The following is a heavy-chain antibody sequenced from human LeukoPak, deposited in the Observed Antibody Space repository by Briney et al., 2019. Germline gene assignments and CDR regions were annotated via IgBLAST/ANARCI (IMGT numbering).Heavy chain of an antibody. J-gene: IGHJ3*02. CDR3: ARGSFGAGVGATMDDACDI. V-gene: IGHV3-30*04. CDR1: GFTFSSYI. D-gene: IGHD1-26*01. Sequence: GGSLRLSCAASGFTFSSYIIHWLRQAPGKGLEWVAVISYDGTDKYYADSVKGRFTISRDNSKNTLYVQMNSLRAEDTAVYYCARGSFGAGVGATMDDACDIWGQGTMVTVSS. CDR2: ISYDGTDK.